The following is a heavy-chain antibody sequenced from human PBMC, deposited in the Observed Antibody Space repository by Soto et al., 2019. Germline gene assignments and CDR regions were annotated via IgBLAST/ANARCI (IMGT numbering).Heavy chain of an antibody. CDR2: ISYDGSNK. J-gene: IGHJ6*02. V-gene: IGHV3-30*18. Sequence: GGSLRLSCAASGFTFTNYAMHWVRQAPGKGLEWVSIISYDGSNKYYADSVKGRCTISRDNSKNTLYLQMNSLRAEDTAVYYCAKTRGYEPYYYGLDVWGQGTMVTVSS. D-gene: IGHD5-12*01. CDR3: AKTRGYEPYYYGLDV. CDR1: GFTFTNYA.